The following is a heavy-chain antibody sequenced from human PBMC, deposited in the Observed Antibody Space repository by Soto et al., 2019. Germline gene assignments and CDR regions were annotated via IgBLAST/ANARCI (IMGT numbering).Heavy chain of an antibody. J-gene: IGHJ4*02. D-gene: IGHD5-12*01. Sequence: EVQVVESGGGSVQPGGSLRLSCAASGFTFSSYSMNWVRQAPGKGLEWVSKISRRSSTIYYADSVKGRFTITRDNSKNTLYLQMNSLRAEDTAVYYCANRDGYNSFDYWGQGTLVTVSS. CDR3: ANRDGYNSFDY. CDR1: GFTFSSYS. CDR2: ISRRSSTI. V-gene: IGHV3-48*01.